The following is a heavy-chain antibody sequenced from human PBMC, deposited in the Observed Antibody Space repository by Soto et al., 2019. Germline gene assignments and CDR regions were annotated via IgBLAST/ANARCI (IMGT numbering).Heavy chain of an antibody. J-gene: IGHJ4*02. CDR2: IFNSGTT. V-gene: IGHV4-31*01. CDR3: ALALGPTTGLDY. Sequence: QVQLQESGPGLVKPSQTLSLTCSVSGASTVSHYHWTWIRQPPGKGLEWMGYIFNSGTTFYNPSLTSLRSISMDTSGNHFSLELRSVTAADTAVYYCALALGPTTGLDYWGQGTLVTVSS. CDR1: GASTVSHYH. D-gene: IGHD1-26*01.